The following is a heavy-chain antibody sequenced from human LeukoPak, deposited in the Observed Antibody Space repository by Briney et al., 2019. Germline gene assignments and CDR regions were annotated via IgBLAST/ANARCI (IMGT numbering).Heavy chain of an antibody. CDR2: ISGSSGST. V-gene: IGHV3-23*01. Sequence: GGSLRLSCTGSEFAFSDYAITWLRQTPGKGLEWVSGISGSSGSTYYADSVKGRFTISRDNSKNTLYLQMNSLRAEDTAVYYCAKDRTPRTYYFDYWGQGTLVTVSS. D-gene: IGHD1-14*01. J-gene: IGHJ4*02. CDR1: EFAFSDYA. CDR3: AKDRTPRTYYFDY.